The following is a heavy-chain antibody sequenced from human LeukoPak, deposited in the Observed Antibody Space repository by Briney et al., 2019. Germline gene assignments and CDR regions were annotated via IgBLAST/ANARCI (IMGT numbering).Heavy chain of an antibody. CDR1: GFTFSSYA. Sequence: GGSLRLSFAASGFTFSSYAMSWVRQAPGKGLEWVSSITGGGGGTYYADSAKGRFTISRDNSKNTLYLQMNSLRAEDTAVYYCAKSASAWFFDYWGQGTLVTVSS. V-gene: IGHV3-23*01. D-gene: IGHD6-19*01. J-gene: IGHJ4*02. CDR3: AKSASAWFFDY. CDR2: ITGGGGGT.